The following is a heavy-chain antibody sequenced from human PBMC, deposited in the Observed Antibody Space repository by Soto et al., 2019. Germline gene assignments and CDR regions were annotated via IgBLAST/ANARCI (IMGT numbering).Heavy chain of an antibody. V-gene: IGHV4-30-2*01. CDR1: GGSISSGGYS. CDR2: MYHSGST. J-gene: IGHJ4*02. CDR3: ARVPDY. Sequence: SGTLSLTCAVSGGSISSGGYSWSWIRQPPGKGLEWIGYMYHSGSTYYNPSLKSRVTISIDRSKNQFSLKLSSVTAEDTAVYYCARVPDYWGQGIRVTVSS. D-gene: IGHD2-2*01.